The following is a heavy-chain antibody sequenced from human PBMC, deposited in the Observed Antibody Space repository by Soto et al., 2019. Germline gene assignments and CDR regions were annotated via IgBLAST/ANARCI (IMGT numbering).Heavy chain of an antibody. J-gene: IGHJ6*02. CDR3: ARARIVVVPAAKLRTDPDCYYGMDV. D-gene: IGHD2-2*01. CDR1: GDSISSYY. V-gene: IGHV4-4*07. Sequence: SETLSLTCTVSGDSISSYYWSWIRQAAGKGLEWIGRIYTSGSTNYNPSLKSRVTMSVDTAKNQFSLKLTSVTAADTAVYYCARARIVVVPAAKLRTDPDCYYGMDVWGQGTTVTVSS. CDR2: IYTSGST.